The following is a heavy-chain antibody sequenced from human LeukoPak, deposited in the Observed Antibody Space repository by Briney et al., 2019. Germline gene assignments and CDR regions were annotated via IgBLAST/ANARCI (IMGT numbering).Heavy chain of an antibody. CDR2: MNPNSGNT. V-gene: IGHV1-8*01. J-gene: IGHJ4*02. CDR1: GYTFTSYD. CDR3: AREGRRYYDSSGKPGFDY. D-gene: IGHD3-22*01. Sequence: ASVKVSCKASGYTFTSYDINWVRQATGQGLEWMGWMNPNSGNTGYAQKFQGRVTITADESTSTAYMELSSLRSEDTAVYYCAREGRRYYDSSGKPGFDYWGQGTLVTVSS.